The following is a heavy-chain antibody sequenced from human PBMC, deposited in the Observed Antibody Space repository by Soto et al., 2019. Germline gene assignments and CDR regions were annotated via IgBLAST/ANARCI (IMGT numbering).Heavy chain of an antibody. CDR1: GFTFSSYW. D-gene: IGHD6-13*01. CDR2: IKQDGSEK. V-gene: IGHV3-7*01. Sequence: GGSLRLSCAASGFTFSSYWMSWVRQAPGKGLEWVANIKQDGSEKYYVDSVKGRFTISRDNAKNSLYLQMNSLRAEDTAVYYCAKTKLAAAASYYYYYGMDVWGQGTTVTVSS. CDR3: AKTKLAAAASYYYYYGMDV. J-gene: IGHJ6*02.